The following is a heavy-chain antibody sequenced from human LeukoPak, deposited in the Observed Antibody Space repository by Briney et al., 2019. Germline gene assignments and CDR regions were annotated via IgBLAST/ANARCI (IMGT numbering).Heavy chain of an antibody. V-gene: IGHV4-61*01. CDR3: ARVSPSGVWDV. CDR2: IYYSGST. Sequence: KPSETLSLTCTVSGGSVSSGSYYWSWIRQPPGKGLEWIGYIYYSGSTNYNPSLKSRVTISVDTSNNQFSLKLSSVTAADTAVYYCARVSPSGVWDVWGQGTTVTVSS. D-gene: IGHD3-10*01. CDR1: GGSVSSGSYY. J-gene: IGHJ6*02.